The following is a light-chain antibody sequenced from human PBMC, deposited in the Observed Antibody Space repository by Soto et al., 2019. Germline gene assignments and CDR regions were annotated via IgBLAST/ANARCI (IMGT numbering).Light chain of an antibody. CDR1: QGSSNY. CDR2: TAS. V-gene: IGKV1-9*01. Sequence: DIQLTQSPSFLSASVGDRVTITCLASQGSSNYLACYQRKPGKAPKLLIYTASTLQSGVPSRFSGSGSGTEFTLTISSLQPEDFATYYCQQLNSYPLTFGGGTKVEIK. CDR3: QQLNSYPLT. J-gene: IGKJ4*01.